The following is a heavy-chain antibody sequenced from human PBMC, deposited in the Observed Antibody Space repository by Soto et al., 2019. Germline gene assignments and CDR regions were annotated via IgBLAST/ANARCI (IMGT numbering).Heavy chain of an antibody. CDR3: ARVAVDTAMVHPFFDY. CDR1: GFTFSSYE. J-gene: IGHJ4*02. CDR2: ISSSGSTI. V-gene: IGHV3-48*03. Sequence: ESGGGLVQPGGSLRLSCAASGFTFSSYEMNWVRQAPGKGLEWVSYISSSGSTIYYADSVKGRFTISRDNAKNSLYLQMNSLRAEDTAVYYCARVAVDTAMVHPFFDYWGQGTLVTVSS. D-gene: IGHD5-18*01.